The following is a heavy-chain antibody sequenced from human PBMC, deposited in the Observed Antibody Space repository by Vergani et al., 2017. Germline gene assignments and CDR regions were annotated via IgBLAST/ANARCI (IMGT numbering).Heavy chain of an antibody. CDR2: IYTSGST. CDR1: GGSISSYY. D-gene: IGHD3-10*01. CDR3: ASSLWFGELSYYFDY. J-gene: IGHJ4*02. V-gene: IGHV4-4*07. Sequence: QVQLQESGPGLVKPSETLSLTCTVSGGSISSYYWSWIRQPAGKGLEWIGRIYTSGSTSYNPSLKSRVTMSVDTSKNQFSLKLNSVTAADTAVYYCASSLWFGELSYYFDYWGQGTLVTAAS.